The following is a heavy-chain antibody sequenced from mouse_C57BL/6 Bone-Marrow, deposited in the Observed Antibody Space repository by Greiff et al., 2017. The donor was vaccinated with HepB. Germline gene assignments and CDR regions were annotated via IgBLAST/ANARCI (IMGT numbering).Heavy chain of an antibody. CDR3: ARLGYYGRAPHFDY. V-gene: IGHV1-55*01. CDR2: IYPGSGST. Sequence: QVQLQQPGAELVKPGASVKMSCKASGYTFTSYWITWVKQRPGQGLEWIGVIYPGSGSTNYNEKFKSKATLTVDTSSSTAYMQLSSLTSEDSAVYYCARLGYYGRAPHFDYWGQGTTLTVSS. J-gene: IGHJ2*01. D-gene: IGHD1-1*01. CDR1: GYTFTSYW.